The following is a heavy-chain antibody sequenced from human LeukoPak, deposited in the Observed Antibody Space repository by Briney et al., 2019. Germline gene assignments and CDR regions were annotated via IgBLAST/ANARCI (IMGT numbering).Heavy chain of an antibody. CDR1: GFTFSRYG. D-gene: IGHD6-19*01. CDR3: AKDRYIAVAGTVDY. J-gene: IGHJ4*02. CDR2: IWYDGSNK. V-gene: IGHV3-30*02. Sequence: PGGSLRLSCAASGFTFSRYGMHWVRQAPGKGLEWVAVIWYDGSNKYYADSVKGRFTISRDNSKNTLYLQMNSLRAEDTAVYYCAKDRYIAVAGTVDYWGQGTLVTVSS.